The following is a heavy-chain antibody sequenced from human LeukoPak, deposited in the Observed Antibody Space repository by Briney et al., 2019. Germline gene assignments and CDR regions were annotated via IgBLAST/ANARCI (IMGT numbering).Heavy chain of an antibody. D-gene: IGHD5-12*01. V-gene: IGHV4-4*02. CDR2: IYHSGST. CDR3: AREQSGYADFDY. J-gene: IGHJ4*02. Sequence: GSLRLSCAASGFTFANAWMSWVRQPPGKGLEWIGEIYHSGSTNYNPSLKSRVTISVDKSKNQFSLKLSSVTAADTAVYYCAREQSGYADFDYWGQGTLVTVSS. CDR1: GFTFANAW.